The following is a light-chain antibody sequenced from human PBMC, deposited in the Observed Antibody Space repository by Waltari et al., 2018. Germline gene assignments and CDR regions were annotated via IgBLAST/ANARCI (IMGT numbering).Light chain of an antibody. V-gene: IGKV4-1*01. Sequence: DIVMTQSPDSLAVSLGERATINCKSSQTVLYSSKNKNYLAWYQQKPGQPPKLLIYWASTRESGVPDRFSGSGSGTDSTLTISSLQAEDVAVYYCQQYYSTPRTFGQGTKVEIK. CDR2: WAS. CDR3: QQYYSTPRT. CDR1: QTVLYSSKNKNY. J-gene: IGKJ1*01.